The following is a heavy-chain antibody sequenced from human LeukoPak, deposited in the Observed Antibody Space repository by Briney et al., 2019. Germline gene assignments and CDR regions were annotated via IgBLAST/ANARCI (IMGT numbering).Heavy chain of an antibody. Sequence: GGSLRLSCAASGFTFSSYSMNWVRQAPGKGLEWVSYISSSSTIYYADSVKGRFTISRDNAKNSLYLQMNSLRAEDTAVYYCARDSSRGAFDIWGQGTMVTVSS. J-gene: IGHJ3*02. CDR2: ISSSSTI. V-gene: IGHV3-48*04. CDR3: ARDSSRGAFDI. CDR1: GFTFSSYS.